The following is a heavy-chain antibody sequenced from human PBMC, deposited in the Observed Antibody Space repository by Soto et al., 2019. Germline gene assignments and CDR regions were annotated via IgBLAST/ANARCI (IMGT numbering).Heavy chain of an antibody. V-gene: IGHV4-31*03. CDR1: GVSIISGCYY. J-gene: IGHJ4*02. Sequence: TLSLACSFYGVSIISGCYYWSWIRQRPGKCLEWIGYIYYSGSTYYHPSLKSRVTISVDTSKNQFSLKLSSVTAADTAVYYCARGVFSSWYFDYWGQGTLVTVSS. CDR2: IYYSGST. CDR3: ARGVFSSWYFDY. D-gene: IGHD6-13*01.